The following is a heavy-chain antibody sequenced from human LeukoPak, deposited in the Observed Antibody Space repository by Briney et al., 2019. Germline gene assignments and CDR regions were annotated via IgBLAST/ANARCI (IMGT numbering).Heavy chain of an antibody. Sequence: SETLSLTCTVSGGSISSSSYYWGWIRQPPGKGLEWIGSIYYSGSTYYNPSLKSRVTISVDTSKNQFSLKLSSVTAADTAVYYCARVRSGYSYGYDFDYWGQGTLVTVSS. CDR3: ARVRSGYSYGYDFDY. J-gene: IGHJ4*02. D-gene: IGHD5-18*01. CDR1: GGSISSSSYY. CDR2: IYYSGST. V-gene: IGHV4-39*07.